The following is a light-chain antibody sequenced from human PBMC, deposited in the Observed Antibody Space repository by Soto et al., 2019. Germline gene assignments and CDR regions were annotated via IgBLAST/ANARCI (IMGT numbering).Light chain of an antibody. V-gene: IGKV3-15*01. CDR3: QQYDNWPET. CDR2: GAS. Sequence: EIGMTQPPATLSVSPGERATLSCRASHSVRSNLAWYQQKPGQAPMLLMYGASTRATGIPARFSGSGSGTEFTLTISSLQSEDFAVYYCQQYDNWPETFGQGTKVDIK. CDR1: HSVRSN. J-gene: IGKJ1*01.